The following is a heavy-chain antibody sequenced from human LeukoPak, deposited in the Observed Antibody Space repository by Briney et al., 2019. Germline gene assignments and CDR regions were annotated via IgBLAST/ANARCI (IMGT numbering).Heavy chain of an antibody. CDR3: AKGGYYYDSSGYYLDY. V-gene: IGHV3-23*01. D-gene: IGHD3-22*01. Sequence: PGGSLRLSCAASGFTFSNYAMSWVRQAPGKGLEWVSTISAGGGSTYYADSVKGRFTISRDNSKNTLYLQMNSLRDEDTAVHYCAKGGYYYDSSGYYLDYWGQGTLVTVSS. J-gene: IGHJ4*02. CDR2: ISAGGGST. CDR1: GFTFSNYA.